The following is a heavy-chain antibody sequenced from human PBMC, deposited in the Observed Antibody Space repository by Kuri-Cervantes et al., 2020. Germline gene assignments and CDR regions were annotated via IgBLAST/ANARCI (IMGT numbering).Heavy chain of an antibody. Sequence: GESLKISCAASGFTFSNAWMSWVRQAPGKGLEWVGRIKSKTDGGTTDYAAPVKGRFTISRDNSKNTLYMEMNRVKTDDTAVYFCMVAASTTDYWGQGTLVTVSS. CDR2: IKSKTDGGTT. V-gene: IGHV3-15*01. CDR3: MVAASTTDY. CDR1: GFTFSNAW. D-gene: IGHD6-13*01. J-gene: IGHJ4*02.